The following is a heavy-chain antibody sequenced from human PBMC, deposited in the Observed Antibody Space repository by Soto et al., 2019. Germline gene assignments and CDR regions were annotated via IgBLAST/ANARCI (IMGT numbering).Heavy chain of an antibody. D-gene: IGHD2-21*02. V-gene: IGHV3-30*04. CDR3: AREPYGDSQYFDY. J-gene: IGHJ4*02. CDR1: GFTFNSLS. Sequence: LRLSCTGSGFTFNSLSLHWVRQGPDKGLEWVAVVSFDGKVTYYADSVKGRFTVSRDISKNTVYLQANSLRPEDTAVYYCAREPYGDSQYFDYWGQGTPVTVSS. CDR2: VSFDGKVT.